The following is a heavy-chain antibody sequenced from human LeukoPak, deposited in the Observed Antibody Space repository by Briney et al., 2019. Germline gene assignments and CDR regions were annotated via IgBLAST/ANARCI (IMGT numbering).Heavy chain of an antibody. D-gene: IGHD5-12*01. CDR2: ISSSSSHI. V-gene: IGHV3-21*01. J-gene: IGHJ4*02. CDR1: GFTFSSYS. CDR3: ARRRPASGYLL. Sequence: PGGSLRLSCAASGFTFSSYSMNWVRQAPGKGLEWVSSISSSSSHIYYADSVKGRFTISRDNAKNSLYLQMNSLRAEDTVVYYCARRRPASGYLLWGQGTLVTVSS.